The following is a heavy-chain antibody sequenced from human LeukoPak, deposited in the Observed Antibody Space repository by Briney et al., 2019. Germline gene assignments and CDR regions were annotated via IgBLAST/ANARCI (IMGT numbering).Heavy chain of an antibody. CDR1: GGSINGFH. V-gene: IGHV4-4*07. J-gene: IGHJ4*02. Sequence: SETLSLTCTVSGGSINGFHWTWIRQPAGKGLEWIGRIYTSGSTDYNPSLKSRVTMSVDTSKNQFSLMLSSVTAADTAVYFCAREKRGTYVYNFDYWGQGTVVTVSS. CDR3: AREKRGTYVYNFDY. CDR2: IYTSGST. D-gene: IGHD3-16*01.